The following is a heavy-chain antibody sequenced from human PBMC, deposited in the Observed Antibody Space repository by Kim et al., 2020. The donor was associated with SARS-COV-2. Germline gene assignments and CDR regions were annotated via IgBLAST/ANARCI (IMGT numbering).Heavy chain of an antibody. Sequence: ASVKVSCKASGYTFHTYAMHWMRQAPGQRLEWMGWVDGGNGNTKSSQNFQGRVTITRDRSATTAYMELSSLRSEDTAVYYCAREETDSYGYRAFDYWGQGTPVPVSS. CDR2: VDGGNGNT. D-gene: IGHD5-18*01. CDR3: AREETDSYGYRAFDY. V-gene: IGHV1-3*01. CDR1: GYTFHTYA. J-gene: IGHJ4*02.